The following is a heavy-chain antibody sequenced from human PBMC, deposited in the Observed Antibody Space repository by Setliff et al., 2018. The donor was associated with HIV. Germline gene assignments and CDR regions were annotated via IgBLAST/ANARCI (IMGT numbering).Heavy chain of an antibody. V-gene: IGHV3-23*01. Sequence: GSLRLSCAASGFTFSSYAMNWVRQAPGKGLERVSVIGGSGGSTYYADSVKGRFTISRDNSKNTLYLQMNSLRAEDTAVYYCAKGTYSYDSSGPDYWGQGTLVTVSS. CDR3: AKGTYSYDSSGPDY. D-gene: IGHD3-22*01. CDR1: GFTFSSYA. CDR2: IGGSGGST. J-gene: IGHJ4*02.